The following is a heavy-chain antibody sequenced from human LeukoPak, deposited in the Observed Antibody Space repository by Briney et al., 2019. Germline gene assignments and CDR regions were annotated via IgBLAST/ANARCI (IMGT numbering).Heavy chain of an antibody. V-gene: IGHV1-8*01. Sequence: ASVKVSCKTSGYSENFYGITWVRQATGQGLEWMGWMNPNSGHTGYAQKFQGRVTITRNTSISTAYMELSSLRSEDTAVYYCARTQQLVLRSPLDPWGQGALVTVSS. D-gene: IGHD6-13*01. CDR3: ARTQQLVLRSPLDP. J-gene: IGHJ5*02. CDR2: MNPNSGHT. CDR1: GYSENFYG.